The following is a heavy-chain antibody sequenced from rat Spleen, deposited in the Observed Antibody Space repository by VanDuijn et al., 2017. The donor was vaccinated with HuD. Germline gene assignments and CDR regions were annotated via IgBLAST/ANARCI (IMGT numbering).Heavy chain of an antibody. D-gene: IGHD2-2*01. CDR3: VGAGYLRDWYFDF. Sequence: EVQLAESGGGLVQPGRSLKLSCAASGFTFTNYDMAWVRQAPTKGLEWIASISTGGGNTYYRDSVKGRFTISRDNAKSSLYLQMDSLTSDDTATYHCVGAGYLRDWYFDFWGPGTMVTVSS. V-gene: IGHV5S23*01. J-gene: IGHJ1*01. CDR1: GFTFTNYD. CDR2: ISTGGGNT.